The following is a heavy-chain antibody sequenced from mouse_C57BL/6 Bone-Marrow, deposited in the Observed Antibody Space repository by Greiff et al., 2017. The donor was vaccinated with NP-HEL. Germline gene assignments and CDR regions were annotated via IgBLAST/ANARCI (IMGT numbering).Heavy chain of an antibody. J-gene: IGHJ4*01. V-gene: IGHV1-36*01. CDR1: GFTFTDYY. CDR3: ARFSWELNYYAMDY. D-gene: IGHD4-1*01. Sequence: EVQLQQSGPVLVKPGPSVKISCKASGFTFTDYYMHWVKQSHGKSLEWIGLVYPYNGGTSYNQKFKGKATLTVDTSSSTAYMELNNLTSEDSAIYYCARFSWELNYYAMDYWGQGTSVTVSS. CDR2: VYPYNGGT.